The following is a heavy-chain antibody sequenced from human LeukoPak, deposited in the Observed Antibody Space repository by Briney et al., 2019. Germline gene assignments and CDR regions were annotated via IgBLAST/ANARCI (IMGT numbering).Heavy chain of an antibody. D-gene: IGHD3-10*01. CDR1: GFPFRSYG. CDR3: ARDTATMVRGIIVPAFDI. Sequence: PGGSLRLSCAASGFPFRSYGMHWVRQAPGKGLEWLSIIWYDGSDKYYADSVKGRFTVSRDNSKNTLYLQMNSLRAEDTAVYYCARDTATMVRGIIVPAFDIWGQGTMVTVSS. J-gene: IGHJ3*02. CDR2: IWYDGSDK. V-gene: IGHV3-33*01.